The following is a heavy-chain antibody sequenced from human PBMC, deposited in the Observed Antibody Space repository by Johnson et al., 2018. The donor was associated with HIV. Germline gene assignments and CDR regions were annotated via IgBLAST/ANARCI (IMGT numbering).Heavy chain of an antibody. CDR1: GFTFDDYG. CDR3: ANSGEHEYQIHAFDI. CDR2: ISGSGGST. J-gene: IGHJ3*02. Sequence: VQLVESGGGVVRPGGSLRLSCAASGFTFDDYGMSWVRQAPGKGLEWVSAISGSGGSTYYADSVKGRFTISRDNSKNTLYLQMNSRRAEDTAVYYCANSGEHEYQIHAFDIWGQGTMVTVSS. V-gene: IGHV3-23*04. D-gene: IGHD1/OR15-1a*01.